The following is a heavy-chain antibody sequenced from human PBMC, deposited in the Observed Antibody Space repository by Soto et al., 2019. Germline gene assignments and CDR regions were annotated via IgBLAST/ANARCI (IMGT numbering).Heavy chain of an antibody. CDR1: GFTFRRYS. J-gene: IGHJ6*02. CDR2: ITSSSSYI. CDR3: ARVDGDYGHNFYYAMDV. D-gene: IGHD4-17*01. Sequence: PGGGPRISCSASGFTFRRYSSNWGRPAPGEGLEWVSSITSSSSYIYYADSVKGRFTISRDNAKNSLYLQMNSLRAEDTAVYYCARVDGDYGHNFYYAMDVWGQGTTVTVSS. V-gene: IGHV3-21*01.